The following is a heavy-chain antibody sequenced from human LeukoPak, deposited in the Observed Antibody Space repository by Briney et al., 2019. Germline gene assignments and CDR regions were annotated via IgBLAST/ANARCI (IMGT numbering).Heavy chain of an antibody. V-gene: IGHV3-11*01. Sequence: PGGSLRLSCAASGFTFSDYHMSWLRQAPGKGLECISYIRSSGTAIYYADSVKGRFTISRGNAKDSLYLQMNSLRAEDTAVYYCARDAHYYDSSGYFRAPFDYWGQGTLVTVSS. CDR3: ARDAHYYDSSGYFRAPFDY. J-gene: IGHJ4*02. CDR2: IRSSGTAI. CDR1: GFTFSDYH. D-gene: IGHD3-22*01.